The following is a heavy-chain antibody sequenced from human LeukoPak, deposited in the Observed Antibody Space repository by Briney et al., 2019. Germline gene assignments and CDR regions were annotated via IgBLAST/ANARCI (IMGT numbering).Heavy chain of an antibody. Sequence: GGSLRLSCAASGFTFSSYAMSWVRQAPGKGLEWVSAISGSGGSTYYADSVKGRFTISRDNSKNTLYMQMNSLRAEDTAVYYCAKDSASGYYYDGTFDYWGQGTLVTVSS. CDR3: AKDSASGYYYDGTFDY. J-gene: IGHJ4*02. CDR1: GFTFSSYA. D-gene: IGHD5-12*01. CDR2: ISGSGGST. V-gene: IGHV3-23*01.